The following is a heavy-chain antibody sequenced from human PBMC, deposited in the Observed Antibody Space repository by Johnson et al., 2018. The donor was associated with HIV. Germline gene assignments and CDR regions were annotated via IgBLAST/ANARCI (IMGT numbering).Heavy chain of an antibody. CDR2: ISYDGSTK. Sequence: QVQLVESGGGVVQPGRSLRLPCAASGFTFSTYGMHWVRQAPGKGLEWVAVISYDGSTKYHAHSVTGRFTTSRNNSKNTLYLQMNSLGAEYTAVYYCARGRGGYSFDAFDIWGQGTMVTVSS. V-gene: IGHV3-30*19. CDR1: GFTFSTYG. D-gene: IGHD3-10*01. CDR3: ARGRGGYSFDAFDI. J-gene: IGHJ3*02.